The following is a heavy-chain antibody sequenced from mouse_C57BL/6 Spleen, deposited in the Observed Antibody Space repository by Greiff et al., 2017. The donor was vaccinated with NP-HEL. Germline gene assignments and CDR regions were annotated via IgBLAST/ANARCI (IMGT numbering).Heavy chain of an antibody. CDR1: GYTFTSYW. Sequence: QVQLQQPGAELVRPGTSVKLSCKASGYTFTSYWMHWVKQRPGQGLEWIGVIDPSDSYTNYNQKFKGKATLTVDTSSSTAYMQLSSLTSEDSAVYYCARNRYGSSYYFDYWGQGTTLTVSS. V-gene: IGHV1-59*01. D-gene: IGHD1-1*01. CDR3: ARNRYGSSYYFDY. CDR2: IDPSDSYT. J-gene: IGHJ2*01.